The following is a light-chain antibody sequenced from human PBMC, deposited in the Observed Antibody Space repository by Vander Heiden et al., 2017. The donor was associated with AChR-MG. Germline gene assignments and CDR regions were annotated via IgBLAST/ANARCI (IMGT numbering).Light chain of an antibody. J-gene: IGLJ1*01. CDR3: QHYETSLGYV. CDR1: SSHIVASYA. CDR2: HTN. V-gene: IGLV1-40*01. Sequence: QSVLTQPPPLSGAPGPTATIPCTGSSSHIVASYAVHWYQQPPGAASKRLIYHTNRRPAVVTDRFAGSNAGTSASMAIAGLEAEDEDDYHCQHYETSLGYVFGAGTKVTVL.